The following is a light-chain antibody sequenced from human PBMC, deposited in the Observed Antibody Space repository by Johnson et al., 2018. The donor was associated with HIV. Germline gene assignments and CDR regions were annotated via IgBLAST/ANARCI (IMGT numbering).Light chain of an antibody. V-gene: IGLV1-51*02. Sequence: QSVLTQPPSVSAAPGQKVTISCSGSSSNIGNNYVSWYQQLPGTAPKLLIYENNKRPSGIPDRFSGSKSGTSATLGITGLQTGDEADYYCGTWASSLSASYVFGTVTKVTVL. CDR3: GTWASSLSASYV. CDR1: SSNIGNNY. J-gene: IGLJ1*01. CDR2: ENN.